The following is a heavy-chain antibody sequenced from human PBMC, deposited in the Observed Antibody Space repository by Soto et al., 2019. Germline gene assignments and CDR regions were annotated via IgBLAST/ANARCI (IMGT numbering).Heavy chain of an antibody. J-gene: IGHJ4*02. V-gene: IGHV4-39*01. CDR2: IYYSGST. D-gene: IGHD3-10*01. CDR3: VITMVRADY. Sequence: QLQLQESGPGLVKPSETLSLTCTVSAGSISSSSYYWGWIRQPPGKGLEWIGSIYYSGSTYYNPSLKSRVTISVDTSKNQFSLKLSSVTAADTAVYYCVITMVRADYWGQGTLVTVSS. CDR1: AGSISSSSYY.